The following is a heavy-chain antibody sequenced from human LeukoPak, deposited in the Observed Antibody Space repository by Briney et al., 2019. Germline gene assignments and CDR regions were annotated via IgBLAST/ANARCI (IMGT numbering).Heavy chain of an antibody. J-gene: IGHJ5*02. Sequence: PSETLSLTCAVYGGSFSGYYWSWIRQPPGKGLEWIGEINHSGSTNYNPSLKSRVTISVDTSKNQFSLKLSSVTAADTAVYYCARGRGGLGMYYYGQARFDPWAREPWSPSPQ. CDR1: GGSFSGYY. V-gene: IGHV4-34*01. CDR3: ARGRGGLGMYYYGQARFDP. CDR2: INHSGST. D-gene: IGHD3-10*01.